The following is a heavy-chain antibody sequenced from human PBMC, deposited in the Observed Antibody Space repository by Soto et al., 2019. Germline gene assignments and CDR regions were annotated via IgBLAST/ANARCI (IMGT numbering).Heavy chain of an antibody. D-gene: IGHD1-26*01. V-gene: IGHV3-7*05. CDR1: GFSFSSYW. CDR3: ARDGPVGRQIYYYYGMDV. Sequence: PGGSLRLSCAASGFSFSSYWMSWVRQAPGKGLEWVANIKQDGSEKYYVDSVKGRFTISRDNAKNSLYLQMNSLRAEDTAVYYCARDGPVGRQIYYYYGMDVWGQGTTVTVSS. J-gene: IGHJ6*01. CDR2: IKQDGSEK.